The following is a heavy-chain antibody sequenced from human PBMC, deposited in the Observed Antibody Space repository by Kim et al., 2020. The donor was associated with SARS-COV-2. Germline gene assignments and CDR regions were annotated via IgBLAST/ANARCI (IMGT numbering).Heavy chain of an antibody. J-gene: IGHJ4*02. D-gene: IGHD1-26*01. V-gene: IGHV4-39*07. CDR3: ACNVGSTPDYYFDY. Sequence: HQPALKSRVTILGDTSKNQFSLNMKSVTAADTAVYYCACNVGSTPDYYFDYWGRGALVTVSS.